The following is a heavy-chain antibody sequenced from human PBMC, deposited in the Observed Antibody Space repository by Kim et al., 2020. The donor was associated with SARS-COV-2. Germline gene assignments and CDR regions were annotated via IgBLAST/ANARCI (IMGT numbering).Heavy chain of an antibody. CDR2: IRSEVNGGTT. CDR3: TAEGYTYGHHSLNI. Sequence: GGSLRLSCTASGFNFKNAWMAWVRQAPGKGPEWIGRIRSEVNGGTTLYAAPVNGRISVSREDSTNTMHLHMNSLRPEDTAAYYCTAEGYTYGHHSLNIWGQGTMVTVSS. V-gene: IGHV3-15*05. J-gene: IGHJ3*02. CDR1: GFNFKNAW. D-gene: IGHD5-18*01.